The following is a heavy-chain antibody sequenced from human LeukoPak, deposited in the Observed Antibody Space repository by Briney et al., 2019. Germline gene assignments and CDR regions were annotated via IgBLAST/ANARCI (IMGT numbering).Heavy chain of an antibody. Sequence: GGSLRLSCAASGFTFSSYSMNWVRQAPGGGLEWVSSISSSGGSIDYADSVKGRFTISRDNAKNSLYLQMNSLRAEDTAVYYCARDLHSGGPRFEYWGQGTLVTVSS. J-gene: IGHJ4*02. V-gene: IGHV3-21*01. CDR1: GFTFSSYS. CDR3: ARDLHSGGPRFEY. CDR2: ISSSGGSI. D-gene: IGHD6-19*01.